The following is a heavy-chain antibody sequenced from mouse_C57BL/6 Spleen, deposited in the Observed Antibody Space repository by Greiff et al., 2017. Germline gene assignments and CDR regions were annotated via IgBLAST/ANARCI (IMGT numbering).Heavy chain of an antibody. Sequence: VQLQQSGPELVKPGASVKISCKASGYAFSSSWMNWVKQRPGKGLEWIGRIYPGDGGTNYNGKFKGKATLTADTSSSTAYMQLSSLTSEDSAVYDCAREDYDGRFAYWGQGTLVTVSA. V-gene: IGHV1-82*01. J-gene: IGHJ3*01. CDR3: AREDYDGRFAY. CDR1: GYAFSSSW. D-gene: IGHD2-4*01. CDR2: IYPGDGGT.